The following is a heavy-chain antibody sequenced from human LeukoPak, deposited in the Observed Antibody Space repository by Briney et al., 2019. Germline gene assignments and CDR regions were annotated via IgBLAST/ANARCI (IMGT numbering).Heavy chain of an antibody. J-gene: IGHJ5*02. D-gene: IGHD2-15*01. V-gene: IGHV4-34*01. Sequence: SETLSLTCAVYGGSFSGYCWSWIRQPPGKGLEWIGEINHSGSTNYNPSLKSRVTISVDTSKNQFSLKLSSVTAADTAVYYCARGRPRIVVVVAATRRGFGFDPWGQGTLVTVSS. CDR1: GGSFSGYC. CDR3: ARGRPRIVVVVAATRRGFGFDP. CDR2: INHSGST.